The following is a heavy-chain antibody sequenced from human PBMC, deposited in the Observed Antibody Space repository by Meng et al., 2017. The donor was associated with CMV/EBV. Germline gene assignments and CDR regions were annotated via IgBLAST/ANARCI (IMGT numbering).Heavy chain of an antibody. J-gene: IGHJ4*02. D-gene: IGHD6-13*01. Sequence: QITFKESGPTLRHPPQTLTLTCTFSGFSLSTSGVGVGWIRQPPGKALEWLALIYWDDDKRYSPSLKSRLTITKDTSKNQVVLTMTNMDPVDTATYYCARIAAAGRFDYWGQGTLVTVSS. V-gene: IGHV2-5*02. CDR3: ARIAAAGRFDY. CDR1: GFSLSTSGVG. CDR2: IYWDDDK.